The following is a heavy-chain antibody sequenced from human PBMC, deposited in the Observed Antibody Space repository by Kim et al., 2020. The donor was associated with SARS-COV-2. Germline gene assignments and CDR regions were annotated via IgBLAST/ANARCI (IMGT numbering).Heavy chain of an antibody. Sequence: SETLSLTCTVSGYFIGSAYHWGWIRQPPGKGLEWIGDIFHSGGTFCSPSLKSRVTIFLDTSKNQFFLSLSSATAADTAVYYCVRYNTLVREGMGVWGQGTTITVSS. D-gene: IGHD1-1*01. J-gene: IGHJ6*02. CDR2: IFHSGGT. CDR3: VRYNTLVREGMGV. V-gene: IGHV4-38-2*02. CDR1: GYFIGSAYH.